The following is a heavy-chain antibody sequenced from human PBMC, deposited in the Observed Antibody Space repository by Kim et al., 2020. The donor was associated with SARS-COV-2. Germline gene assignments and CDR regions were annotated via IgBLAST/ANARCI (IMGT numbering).Heavy chain of an antibody. CDR3: AKVGSSGWYEYYFDY. Sequence: GGSLRLSCAASGFTFSSYGMHWVRQAPGKGLEWVAVISYDGSNKYYADSVKGRFTISRDNSKNTLYLQMNSLRAEDTAVYYCAKVGSSGWYEYYFDYWG. V-gene: IGHV3-30*18. CDR1: GFTFSSYG. D-gene: IGHD6-19*01. J-gene: IGHJ4*01. CDR2: ISYDGSNK.